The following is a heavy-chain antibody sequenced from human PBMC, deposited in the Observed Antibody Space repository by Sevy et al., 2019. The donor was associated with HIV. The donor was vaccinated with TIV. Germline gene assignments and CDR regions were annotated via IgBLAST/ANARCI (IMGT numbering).Heavy chain of an antibody. V-gene: IGHV3-7*01. CDR2: IKQDGSEK. CDR1: GFTFSSYW. Sequence: GGSLRLSCAASGFTFSSYWMSWVRQAPGKGLEWVANIKQDGSEKYYVDSVKGRFTISRDNAKNSLYLQMNSLRAEDTAVYYCARDLIWRWLQLSYYYYGMDVWGQGTTVTVSS. J-gene: IGHJ6*02. D-gene: IGHD5-12*01. CDR3: ARDLIWRWLQLSYYYYGMDV.